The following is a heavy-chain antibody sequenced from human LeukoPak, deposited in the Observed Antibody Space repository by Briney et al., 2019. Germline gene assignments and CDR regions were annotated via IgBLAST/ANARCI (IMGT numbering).Heavy chain of an antibody. CDR3: AKVRAVIVVVVAAPAAFGP. D-gene: IGHD2-15*01. J-gene: IGHJ5*02. CDR2: MNPNSGNT. CDR1: GYTFTSYD. V-gene: IGHV1-8*01. Sequence: ASVKVSCKASGYTFTSYDINWVRQATGQGLEWMGWMNPNSGNTGYAQKFQGRVTMTRNTSISTAYMELNSLRAEDTAVYYCAKVRAVIVVVVAAPAAFGPWGQGTLVTVSS.